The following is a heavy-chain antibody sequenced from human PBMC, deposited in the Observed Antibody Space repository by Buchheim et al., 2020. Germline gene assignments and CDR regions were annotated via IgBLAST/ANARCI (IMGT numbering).Heavy chain of an antibody. V-gene: IGHV5-51*01. CDR2: IYPGDSDT. J-gene: IGHJ6*02. D-gene: IGHD5-24*01. CDR1: GYSFTSYW. CDR3: ARMGRWLQFLRTGSYYYYYGMDV. Sequence: EVQLVQSGAEVKKPGESLKISCKGSGYSFTSYWIGWVRQMPGKGLEWMGIIYPGDSDTRYSPSFQGQVTISADKSISTAYLQWSSLKASDTAMYYCARMGRWLQFLRTGSYYYYYGMDVWGQGTT.